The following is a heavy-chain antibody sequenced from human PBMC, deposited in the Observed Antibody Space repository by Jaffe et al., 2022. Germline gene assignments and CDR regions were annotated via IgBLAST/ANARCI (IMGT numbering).Heavy chain of an antibody. D-gene: IGHD6-13*01. J-gene: IGHJ4*02. Sequence: QVQLQQWGAGLLKPSETLSLTCAVYGGSFSGYYWSWIRQPPGKGLEWIGEINHSGSTNYNPSLKSRVTISVDTSKNQFSLKLSSVTAADTAVYYCARLRTSSSWKYYFDYWGQGTLVTVSS. CDR1: GGSFSGYY. V-gene: IGHV4-34*01. CDR2: INHSGST. CDR3: ARLRTSSSWKYYFDY.